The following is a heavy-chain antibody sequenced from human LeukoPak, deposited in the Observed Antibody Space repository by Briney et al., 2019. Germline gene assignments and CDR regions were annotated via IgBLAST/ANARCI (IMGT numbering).Heavy chain of an antibody. Sequence: PSETLSLTCTVSGDSFSSHYWSWIRQPPGKGLEWIGEINHSGSTNYNPSLKSRVTISVDTSKNQFSLKLSSVTAADTAVYYCARGGNYYDSSGYEAWGQGTLVTVSS. CDR2: INHSGST. D-gene: IGHD3-22*01. V-gene: IGHV4-34*01. J-gene: IGHJ4*02. CDR1: GDSFSSHY. CDR3: ARGGNYYDSSGYEA.